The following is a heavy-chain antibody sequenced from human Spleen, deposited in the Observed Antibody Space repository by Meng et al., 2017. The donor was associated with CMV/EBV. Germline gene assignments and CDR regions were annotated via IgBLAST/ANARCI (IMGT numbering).Heavy chain of an antibody. Sequence: GESLKISCAASGFIFSNYDLNWVRQSPGKGLEWVSAISGSGETTYYADSVKGRFSISRENAQSSLYLQMSSLRAEDTAVYFCARLGYCDATTCPLDLWGQGTLVTVSS. D-gene: IGHD2-15*01. V-gene: IGHV3-23*01. J-gene: IGHJ4*02. CDR2: ISGSGETT. CDR3: ARLGYCDATTCPLDL. CDR1: GFIFSNYD.